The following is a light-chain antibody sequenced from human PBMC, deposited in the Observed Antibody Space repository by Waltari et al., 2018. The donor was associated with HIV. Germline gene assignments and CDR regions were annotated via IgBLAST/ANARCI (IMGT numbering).Light chain of an antibody. CDR1: QTIGIY. V-gene: IGKV1-39*01. CDR2: AAS. J-gene: IGKJ4*01. CDR3: QQSYSTPPT. Sequence: DIQMTQSPSSLSASVGDRVTITCRASQTIGIYLNWYQQKPGKAPNLLIYAASRLQSGVPSRFRGSGSETDFTLTISSLQPEDFATYYGQQSYSTPPTFGGGTKVDIK.